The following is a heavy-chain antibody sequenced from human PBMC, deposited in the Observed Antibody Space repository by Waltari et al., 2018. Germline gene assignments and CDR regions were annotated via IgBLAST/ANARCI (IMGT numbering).Heavy chain of an antibody. V-gene: IGHV1-2*02. CDR3: ARDRAVAGLRYGMDV. J-gene: IGHJ6*02. Sequence: QVQLVQSGAEVKKPGASVKVSCKASGYTFTGYYMHWVRQAPGQGLEWMGWINPNRGGTNYAQKLQGRVTMTRDTSISTAYMELSRLRSDDTAVYYCARDRAVAGLRYGMDVWGQGTTVTVSS. D-gene: IGHD6-19*01. CDR2: INPNRGGT. CDR1: GYTFTGYY.